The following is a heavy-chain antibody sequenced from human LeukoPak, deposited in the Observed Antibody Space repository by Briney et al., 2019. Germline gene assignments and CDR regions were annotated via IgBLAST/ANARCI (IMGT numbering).Heavy chain of an antibody. CDR1: GFSVSNNY. V-gene: IGHV3-53*01. Sequence: GGSLRLSCVVSGFSVSNNYIIWVRQAPGNGLERVSVIYGDGRTSHSASVRGRFTISRDNSKNIVSLQMNSLRAEDTAVYYCARGRGLGVVGPYFDYWGQGTLVTVSS. J-gene: IGHJ4*02. CDR3: ARGRGLGVVGPYFDY. CDR2: IYGDGRT. D-gene: IGHD3-3*01.